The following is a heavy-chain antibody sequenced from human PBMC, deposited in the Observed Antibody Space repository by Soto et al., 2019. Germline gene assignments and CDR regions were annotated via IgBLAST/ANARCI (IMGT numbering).Heavy chain of an antibody. CDR1: GFTFSSYA. J-gene: IGHJ4*02. V-gene: IGHV3-23*01. D-gene: IGHD3-10*01. Sequence: GGSLRLSCAASGFTFSSYAMSWVRQAPGKGLEWVSAISGSGGSTYYADSVKGRFTISRDNSKNTLYLQMNSLRAEDTAVYYCAKDPMVRGVIYYFDYWGQGTLVTVSS. CDR2: ISGSGGST. CDR3: AKDPMVRGVIYYFDY.